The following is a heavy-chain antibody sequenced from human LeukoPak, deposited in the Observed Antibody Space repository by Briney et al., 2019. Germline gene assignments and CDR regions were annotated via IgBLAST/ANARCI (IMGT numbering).Heavy chain of an antibody. CDR2: ISAYNGNT. J-gene: IGHJ6*03. Sequence: ASVKVSCKASGYTFTSYGISWVRQAPGQGLEWMGWISAYNGNTNYAQKLQGRVTMTTDTSTSTAYMELRSLRSDDTAVYYCARVAPNCCRLARYYYYMDVWGKGTTVTVSS. V-gene: IGHV1-18*01. CDR3: ARVAPNCCRLARYYYYMDV. D-gene: IGHD2-2*01. CDR1: GYTFTSYG.